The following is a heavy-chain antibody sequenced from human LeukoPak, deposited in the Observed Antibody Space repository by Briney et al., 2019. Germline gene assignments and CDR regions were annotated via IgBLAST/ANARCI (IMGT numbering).Heavy chain of an antibody. Sequence: GGSLRLSCAVSGLTFDHYTMHWVRQAPGKGLEWVSLITWDGRNTYYADSVKGRFTISRDNSKNSLYLQMNRLGTEDTALYYCAKDMRKYYDDFGDVWGQGTTVTISS. D-gene: IGHD3-16*01. CDR3: AKDMRKYYDDFGDV. CDR1: GLTFDHYT. CDR2: ITWDGRNT. V-gene: IGHV3-43*01. J-gene: IGHJ6*02.